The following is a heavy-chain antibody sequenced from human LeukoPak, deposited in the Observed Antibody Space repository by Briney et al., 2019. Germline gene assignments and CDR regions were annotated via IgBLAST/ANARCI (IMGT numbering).Heavy chain of an antibody. V-gene: IGHV3-21*01. CDR1: GFTFSSYA. Sequence: GGSLRLSCAASGFTFSSYAMSWVRQAPGKGLEWVSSISSSSSYIYYADSVKGRFTISRDNAKNSLYLQMNSLRAEDTAVYYCASDKNYYDSSGYYPDAFDIWGQGTMVTVSS. D-gene: IGHD3-22*01. CDR3: ASDKNYYDSSGYYPDAFDI. J-gene: IGHJ3*02. CDR2: ISSSSSYI.